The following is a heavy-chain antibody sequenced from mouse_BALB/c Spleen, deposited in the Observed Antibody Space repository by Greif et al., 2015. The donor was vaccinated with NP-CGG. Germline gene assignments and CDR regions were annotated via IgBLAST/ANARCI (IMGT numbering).Heavy chain of an antibody. V-gene: IGHV5-2*01. CDR1: EYEFPSHD. J-gene: IGHJ4*01. D-gene: IGHD4-1*01. CDR3: ARQRELTGKAMDY. Sequence: EVKVVESGGGLVQPGESLKLSCESNEYEFPSHDMSWVRKTPEKRLELVAAINSDGGSTYYPDTMERRFIISRDNTKXTLYLQMSSLRSEDTALYYCARQRELTGKAMDYWGQGTSVTVSS. CDR2: INSDGGST.